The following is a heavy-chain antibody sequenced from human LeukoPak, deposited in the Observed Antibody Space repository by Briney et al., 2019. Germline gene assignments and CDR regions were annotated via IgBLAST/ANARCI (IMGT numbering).Heavy chain of an antibody. Sequence: PSETLSLTCTVSGDSISSNNRYWGWIRQPPGKGLEWIGSFYFGGSNYYSPSLRSRVIISLDTSKNQFSLALNFVTAADTAMYHCARHLNSLGGLDIWGQGTMVTVS. D-gene: IGHD2-15*01. CDR2: FYFGGSN. CDR3: ARHLNSLGGLDI. CDR1: GDSISSNNRY. V-gene: IGHV4-39*07. J-gene: IGHJ3*02.